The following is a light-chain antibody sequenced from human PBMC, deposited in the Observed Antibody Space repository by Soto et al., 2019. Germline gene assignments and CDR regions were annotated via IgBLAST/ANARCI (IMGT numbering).Light chain of an antibody. Sequence: DIQMTWSPSPQSASVGDRVTITCRASQSIRSYLNWYQQKPGKAPKLLIYAASSLHSGVPSRVSGSGSGTDFTLTISSLQPEDFETYYCQQSYSTLGTFGPGTKV. V-gene: IGKV1-39*01. CDR3: QQSYSTLGT. J-gene: IGKJ1*01. CDR2: AAS. CDR1: QSIRSY.